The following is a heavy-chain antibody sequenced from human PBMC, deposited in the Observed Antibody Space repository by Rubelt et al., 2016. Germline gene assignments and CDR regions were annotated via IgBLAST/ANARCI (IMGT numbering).Heavy chain of an antibody. V-gene: IGHV4-38-2*02. CDR1: GYSINNGYY. Sequence: QVQLQESGPGLVKPSETLSLTCTVSGYSINNGYYWGWIRQPPGKGLEWIASFFHDGSTKYNPSLTVRVTISKEWAKNQFSLNLSSVTAADTAVYYCARRRRYSGSSYWYFDLWGRGTLVTVSS. J-gene: IGHJ2*01. CDR2: FFHDGST. CDR3: ARRRRYSGSSYWYFDL. D-gene: IGHD1-26*01.